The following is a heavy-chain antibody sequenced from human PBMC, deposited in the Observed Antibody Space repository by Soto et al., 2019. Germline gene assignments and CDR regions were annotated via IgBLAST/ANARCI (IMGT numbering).Heavy chain of an antibody. J-gene: IGHJ4*02. CDR2: VYYDGST. D-gene: IGHD2-15*01. Sequence: SETLSLTCTVSCGSINSNHYYWAWIREPPGKGLAWLASVYYDGSTYYNPSLKSRVSISVDTSKNHFSLKLSSVTAADTAVYYCAKVVVAATGRTDFDSWGQGTLVTVSS. V-gene: IGHV4-39*02. CDR1: CGSINSNHYY. CDR3: AKVVVAATGRTDFDS.